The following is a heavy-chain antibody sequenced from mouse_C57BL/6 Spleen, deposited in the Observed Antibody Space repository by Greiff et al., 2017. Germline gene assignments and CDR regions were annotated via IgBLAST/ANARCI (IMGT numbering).Heavy chain of an antibody. CDR3: ARESYDYDVLFAY. V-gene: IGHV1-64*01. CDR2: IHPNSGST. D-gene: IGHD2-4*01. Sequence: QVQLQQSGAELVKPGASVKLSCKASGYTFTSYWMHWVKQRPGQGLEWIGMIHPNSGSTNYNEKFKSKATLTVDKSSSTAYMQLSSLTSEDSAVYYCARESYDYDVLFAYWGQGTLVTVSA. CDR1: GYTFTSYW. J-gene: IGHJ3*01.